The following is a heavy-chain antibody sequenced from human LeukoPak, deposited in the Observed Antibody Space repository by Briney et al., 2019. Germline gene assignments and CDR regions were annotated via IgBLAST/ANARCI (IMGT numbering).Heavy chain of an antibody. CDR3: ARPRILYYYYGMDV. V-gene: IGHV1-2*02. CDR2: INPNSGAT. J-gene: IGHJ6*02. CDR1: GYTFTDYY. Sequence: GASVKVSCKTSGYTFTDYYMHWVRQAPGQGLEWMGWINPNSGATNYAQKFQGRVTMTRDTSISTAYMELSRLRSDDTAVYYCARPRILYYYYGMDVWGQGTTVTVSS. D-gene: IGHD2-15*01.